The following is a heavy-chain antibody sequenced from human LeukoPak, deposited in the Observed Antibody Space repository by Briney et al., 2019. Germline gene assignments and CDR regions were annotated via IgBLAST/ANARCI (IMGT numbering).Heavy chain of an antibody. D-gene: IGHD1-26*01. V-gene: IGHV1-69*04. J-gene: IGHJ6*02. CDR1: GGTFSSYA. CDR2: IIPILGIA. CDR3: ARFLGLYYYYGMDV. Sequence: SVKVSCKAPGGTFSSYAISWVRQAPGQGLEWMGRIIPILGIANYAQKFQGRVTITADKSTSTAYMELSSLRSEDTAVYYCARFLGLYYYYGMDVWGQGTTVTVSS.